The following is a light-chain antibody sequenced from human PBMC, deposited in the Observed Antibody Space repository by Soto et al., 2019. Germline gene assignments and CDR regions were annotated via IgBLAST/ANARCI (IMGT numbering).Light chain of an antibody. J-gene: IGLJ3*02. V-gene: IGLV7-46*01. CDR3: LLSYSGARGGV. CDR1: TGAVTSGHY. Sequence: QTVVTQEPSLTVSPGGTVTLTCGSITGAVTSGHYPYWFQQKPGQAPRTLIYDTNNKHSWTPARFSGSLLGGKAALTLSGAQPEDEADYYCLLSYSGARGGVFGGGTKVTVL. CDR2: DTN.